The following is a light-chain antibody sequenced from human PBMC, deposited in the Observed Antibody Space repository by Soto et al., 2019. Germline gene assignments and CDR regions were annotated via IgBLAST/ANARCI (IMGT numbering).Light chain of an antibody. J-gene: IGKJ1*01. Sequence: EIGMTQSPATLSVSPGERCTLSCRPSQSVSSNLAWYQQKPGLAPRLLIYGASTRATGIPARFSGSGSGTEFTLTISSLQSEDFAVYYCQQYKEWPPWTFGQGTKVDIK. CDR2: GAS. CDR1: QSVSSN. V-gene: IGKV3-15*01. CDR3: QQYKEWPPWT.